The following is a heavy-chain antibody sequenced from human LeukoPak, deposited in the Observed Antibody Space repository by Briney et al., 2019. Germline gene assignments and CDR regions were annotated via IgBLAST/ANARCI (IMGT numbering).Heavy chain of an antibody. CDR2: IYHSGST. V-gene: IGHV4-59*12. J-gene: IGHJ4*02. CDR3: ARDRGDIAAAGFDY. CDR1: GGSISSYY. Sequence: SETLSLTCTVSGGSISSYYWSWIRQPPGKGLEWIGEIYHSGSTNYNPSLKSRVTISVDKSKNQFSLKLSSVTAADTAVYYCARDRGDIAAAGFDYWGQGTLVTVSS. D-gene: IGHD6-13*01.